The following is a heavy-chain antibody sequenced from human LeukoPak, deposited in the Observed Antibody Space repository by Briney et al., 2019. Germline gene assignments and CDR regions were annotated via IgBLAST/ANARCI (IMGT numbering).Heavy chain of an antibody. Sequence: GGSLRLSCAASGFSFSSYSMNWVRQAPGKGLEWISYIRDGTNSIHYADSVKGRFTISRDNAKTSLYLQMNSLRDEDTAVYYCARDRGSDYWGQGTLVTVSS. J-gene: IGHJ4*02. CDR2: IRDGTNSI. V-gene: IGHV3-48*02. D-gene: IGHD3-16*01. CDR1: GFSFSSYS. CDR3: ARDRGSDY.